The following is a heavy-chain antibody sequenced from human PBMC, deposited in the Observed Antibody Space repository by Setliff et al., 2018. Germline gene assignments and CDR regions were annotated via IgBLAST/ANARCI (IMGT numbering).Heavy chain of an antibody. CDR3: ARVGSKPQLGWFDP. V-gene: IGHV3-74*03. J-gene: IGHJ5*02. CDR1: GFTFSTYW. CDR2: ISTDGSSI. Sequence: GSLRLSCVTSGFTFSTYWMHWVRQAPGQGLAWVARISTDGSSITYADSVKGRFTISRDNARNTLYLQMNSLTAEDTAVYYCARVGSKPQLGWFDPWGQGTLVTVSS. D-gene: IGHD1-26*01.